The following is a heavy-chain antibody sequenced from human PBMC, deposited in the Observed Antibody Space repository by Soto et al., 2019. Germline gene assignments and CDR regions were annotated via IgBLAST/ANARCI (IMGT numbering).Heavy chain of an antibody. Sequence: PGGSLRLSCAASGFIFSDYYMSWIRQAPGKGLEWISYISSIDNIIYYADSVKGRFTISRDNAKNSLYLQMNSLRAEDTAVYYCARDRGYYDSSGYFDYWGQGTLVTVSS. J-gene: IGHJ4*02. CDR3: ARDRGYYDSSGYFDY. V-gene: IGHV3-11*01. CDR1: GFIFSDYY. D-gene: IGHD3-22*01. CDR2: ISSIDNII.